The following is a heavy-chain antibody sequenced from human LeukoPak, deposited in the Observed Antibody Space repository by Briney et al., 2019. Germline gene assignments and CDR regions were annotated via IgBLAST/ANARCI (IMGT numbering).Heavy chain of an antibody. D-gene: IGHD1-26*01. V-gene: IGHV3-30*18. Sequence: PGGSLRLSCAASGFTFRSYGMHWVRQAPGKGLEWVAVITYDGSSKYYADAVKGRFTISRDTSKNTLYLQMNSLRADDTAVYYCAKDEGRYIIDYWGQGTLVTVSS. CDR1: GFTFRSYG. CDR3: AKDEGRYIIDY. CDR2: ITYDGSSK. J-gene: IGHJ4*02.